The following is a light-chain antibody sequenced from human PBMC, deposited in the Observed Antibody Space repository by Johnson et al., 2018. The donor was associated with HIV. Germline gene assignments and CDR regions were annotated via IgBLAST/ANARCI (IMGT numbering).Light chain of an antibody. J-gene: IGLJ1*01. CDR2: YNH. V-gene: IGLV1-51*01. Sequence: QSVLTQPPSVSAAPGQKVTISCSGSSSNIGYNYVSWYQQVPGTAPKLLIYYNHKRPSGIPDRFSGSKSGPSATLGITGLPTGDEADYYCGTWDNSLSAGVFGTGTKVTVL. CDR3: GTWDNSLSAGV. CDR1: SSNIGYNY.